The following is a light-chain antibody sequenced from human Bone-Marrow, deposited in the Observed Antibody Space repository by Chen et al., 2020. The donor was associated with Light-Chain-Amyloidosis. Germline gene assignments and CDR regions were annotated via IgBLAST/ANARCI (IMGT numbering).Light chain of an antibody. CDR2: EDD. CDR3: QSYQGSSQVV. CDR1: SGSIAPNY. V-gene: IGLV6-57*01. J-gene: IGLJ3*02. Sequence: NFMLTQPHSGSESPGKTVIISSTRSSGSIAPNYVQWYQQRPGSSPTTVIYEDDQRPSGVPARFSGSIDRSSNSASLTISGLKTEDEADYYCQSYQGSSQVVFGGGTKLTVL.